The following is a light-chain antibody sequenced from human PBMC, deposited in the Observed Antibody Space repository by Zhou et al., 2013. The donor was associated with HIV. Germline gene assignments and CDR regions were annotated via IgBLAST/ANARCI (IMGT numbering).Light chain of an antibody. V-gene: IGKV3-20*01. CDR2: GAF. J-gene: IGKJ4*01. CDR1: QSVRNDY. CDR3: QQYGDSPPVT. Sequence: EIVLTQSPGTLSLSPGERVTLSCKTSQSVRNDYLAWYQKNRGQAPRLLIYGAFTRASGIPDRFSGSGSGTDFTLTISRLEPEDSAVYYCQQYGDSPPVTFGGGTKVEI.